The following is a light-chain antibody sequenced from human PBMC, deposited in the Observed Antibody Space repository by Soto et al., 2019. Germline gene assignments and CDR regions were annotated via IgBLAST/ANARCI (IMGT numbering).Light chain of an antibody. CDR2: EVY. CDR1: SSDVGGYNY. Sequence: QSAPTQPPSASGSPGQSVTFSCTGTSSDVGGYNYVSWYQQYPGKAPKLMIYEVYKRHSGVPDRFSGSKSGNTASLTVSGLQPEDDADYYCSAYAGSSTWVFGGGTKLTVL. V-gene: IGLV2-8*01. J-gene: IGLJ2*01. CDR3: SAYAGSSTWV.